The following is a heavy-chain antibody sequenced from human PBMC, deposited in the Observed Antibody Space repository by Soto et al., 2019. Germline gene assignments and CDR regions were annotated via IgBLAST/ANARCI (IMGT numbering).Heavy chain of an antibody. J-gene: IGHJ4*02. CDR2: INSDGSST. CDR1: GFTFSSYW. D-gene: IGHD2-15*01. Sequence: GGSLRLSCAASGFTFSSYWMHWVRQAPGKGLVWVSRINSDGSSTSYADSVKGRFTISRDNAKNTLYLQMNSLRAEDTAVYYCARGCSGGSCYVSWGQGTLVTVSS. CDR3: ARGCSGGSCYVS. V-gene: IGHV3-74*01.